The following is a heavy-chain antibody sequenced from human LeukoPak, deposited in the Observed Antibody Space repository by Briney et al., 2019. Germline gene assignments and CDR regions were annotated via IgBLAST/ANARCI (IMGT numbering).Heavy chain of an antibody. CDR1: GFTFSTFA. CDR3: ANTYDYVWGRYSAFDY. Sequence: GGSLRLSCAASGFTFSTFAMIWVRQAPGKGLEWVSAISGSGGSTYYADSVKGRFTISRDNSKNTLYLQMNSLRAEDTAVYYCANTYDYVWGRYSAFDYWGQGTLVTVSS. J-gene: IGHJ4*02. D-gene: IGHD3-16*01. CDR2: ISGSGGST. V-gene: IGHV3-23*01.